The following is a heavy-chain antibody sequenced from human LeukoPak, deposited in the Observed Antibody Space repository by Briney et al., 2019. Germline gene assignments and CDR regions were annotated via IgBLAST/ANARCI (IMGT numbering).Heavy chain of an antibody. CDR3: ARQGYYDSSGVYYYMDV. V-gene: IGHV4-39*01. CDR2: IYYSGIT. J-gene: IGHJ6*03. CDR1: GGSISSSSYY. D-gene: IGHD3-22*01. Sequence: SETLSLTCTVSGGSISSSSYYWVWIRQPPGKGLEWIGNIYYSGITYYNPSLKGRVTISVDTSKNQFSLKLSSVTAADTAVYYCARQGYYDSSGVYYYMDVWGKGTTVTVSS.